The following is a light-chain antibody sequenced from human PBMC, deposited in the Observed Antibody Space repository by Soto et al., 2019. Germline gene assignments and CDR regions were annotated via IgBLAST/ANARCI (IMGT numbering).Light chain of an antibody. CDR2: GVS. Sequence: EIVMTQSPATLSVSPGERVTLSCRASESPFGFLAWYQQKPGQAPRLLIYGVSTKATGVPARFSGSGSATDFTLTISSLQSDDSAVYYCQSYNDWPFAFGQGTKLEI. CDR1: ESPFGF. J-gene: IGKJ2*01. CDR3: QSYNDWPFA. V-gene: IGKV3-15*01.